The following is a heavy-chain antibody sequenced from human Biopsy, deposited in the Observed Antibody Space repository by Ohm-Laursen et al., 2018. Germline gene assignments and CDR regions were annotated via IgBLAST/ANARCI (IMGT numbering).Heavy chain of an antibody. D-gene: IGHD3-22*01. CDR3: ARDFFDSSGYFYYYNGVDL. V-gene: IGHV1-18*01. Sequence: GSSVKVSCKASGGTFSNYAISWVRQAPGQGLEWMGWISSSNDNTNYAQKFQGRVTMTADTSTSTAYMELRSLRSDDTAVYYCARDFFDSSGYFYYYNGVDLWGQGTTVTVSS. J-gene: IGHJ6*02. CDR2: ISSSNDNT. CDR1: GGTFSNYA.